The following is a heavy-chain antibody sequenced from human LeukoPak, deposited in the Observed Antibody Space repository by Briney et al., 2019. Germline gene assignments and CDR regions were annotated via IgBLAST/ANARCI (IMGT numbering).Heavy chain of an antibody. V-gene: IGHV3-13*01. CDR1: GFTFSSHD. J-gene: IGHJ6*02. CDR2: IGTAGDT. D-gene: IGHD3-10*01. Sequence: GGSLRLSCAASGFTFSSHDMHWVRQATGKGLEWVSAIGTAGDTYYPGSVKGRFTISRENAKNSLYLQMNSLRAGDTAVYYCARAYGSGRFFYGMDVWGQGTTVTVSS. CDR3: ARAYGSGRFFYGMDV.